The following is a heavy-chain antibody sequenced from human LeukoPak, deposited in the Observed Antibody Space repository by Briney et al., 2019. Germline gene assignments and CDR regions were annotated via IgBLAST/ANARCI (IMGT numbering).Heavy chain of an antibody. J-gene: IGHJ6*02. V-gene: IGHV4-39*01. D-gene: IGHD3-3*02. CDR1: GGSISSSSYY. Sequence: KPSETLTLTCTVSGGSISSSSYYWGWIRQPPGKGLEWIGSIYYSGSTYYNPSLKSRVTISVDTSKNQFSLKLSSVTAADTAVYYCARHVPLARSSPGYYYYGMDVWGQGTTVTVSS. CDR3: ARHVPLARSSPGYYYYGMDV. CDR2: IYYSGST.